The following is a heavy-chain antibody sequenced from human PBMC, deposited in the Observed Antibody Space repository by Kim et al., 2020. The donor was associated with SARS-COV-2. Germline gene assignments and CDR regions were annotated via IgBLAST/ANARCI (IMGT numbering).Heavy chain of an antibody. Sequence: TTYNPSLKSRVTMSVDTSKNQFSLKLSSVTAADTAVYYCAREGTEGGFDYWGQGTLVTVSS. J-gene: IGHJ4*02. D-gene: IGHD2-21*02. V-gene: IGHV4-4*07. CDR3: AREGTEGGFDY. CDR2: T.